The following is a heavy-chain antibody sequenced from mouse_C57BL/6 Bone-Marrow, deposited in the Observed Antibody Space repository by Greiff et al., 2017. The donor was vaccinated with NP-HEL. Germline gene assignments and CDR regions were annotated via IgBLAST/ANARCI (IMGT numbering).Heavy chain of an antibody. CDR1: GFTFSNYW. J-gene: IGHJ1*03. CDR3: TGVGAGSSYRWYFDV. V-gene: IGHV6-3*01. Sequence: EVQLQESGGGLVQPGGSMKLSCVASGFTFSNYWMNWVRQSPEKGLEWVAQIRLKSDNYATHYAESVKGRFTISRDDSKSSVYLQMNNLRAEDTGIYYCTGVGAGSSYRWYFDVWGTGTTVTVSS. CDR2: IRLKSDNYAT. D-gene: IGHD1-1*01.